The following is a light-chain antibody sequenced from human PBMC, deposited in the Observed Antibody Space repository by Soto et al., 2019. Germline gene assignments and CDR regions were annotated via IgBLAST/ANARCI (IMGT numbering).Light chain of an antibody. CDR3: CSYAGSYTSLYV. V-gene: IGLV2-11*01. Sequence: QSALTQPRSVSGSPGQSVTISCTGTSSDGGGYNYVSWYQQHPGKAPKLMIYDVSKRPSGVPDRFSGSKSGNTAALTISGLQAEDEADYYCCSYAGSYTSLYVFGTGTKVTVL. CDR2: DVS. CDR1: SSDGGGYNY. J-gene: IGLJ1*01.